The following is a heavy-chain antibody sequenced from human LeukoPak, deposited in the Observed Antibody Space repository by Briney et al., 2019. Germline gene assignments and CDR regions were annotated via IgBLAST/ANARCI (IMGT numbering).Heavy chain of an antibody. Sequence: SETLSLTCAVYGGSFSGYYWSWIRQPPGKGLEWIGEINHSGSTNYNPSLKSRVTISVDTSKNQFSLKLSSVTAADTAVYYCARGHQLRSLEWFTSRPNYNWFDPWGQGTLVTVSS. D-gene: IGHD3-3*01. J-gene: IGHJ5*02. CDR3: ARGHQLRSLEWFTSRPNYNWFDP. CDR2: INHSGST. V-gene: IGHV4-34*01. CDR1: GGSFSGYY.